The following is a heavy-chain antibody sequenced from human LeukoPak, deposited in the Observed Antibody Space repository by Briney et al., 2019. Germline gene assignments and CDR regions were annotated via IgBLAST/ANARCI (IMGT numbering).Heavy chain of an antibody. CDR3: ARNLDV. Sequence: PGGSLRLSCAASGFTLSSYWMSWVRQAPGKGLEWVANIKQDGSEKYYADSVKGRFTISRDHAKNSLYLQMNSLRAGDTAVYYCARNLDVWGQGTLVTVSS. CDR1: GFTLSSYW. D-gene: IGHD1-1*01. CDR2: IKQDGSEK. V-gene: IGHV3-7*01. J-gene: IGHJ4*02.